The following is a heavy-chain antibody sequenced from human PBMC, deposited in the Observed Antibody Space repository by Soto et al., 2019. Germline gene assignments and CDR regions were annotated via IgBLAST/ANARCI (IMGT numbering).Heavy chain of an antibody. D-gene: IGHD2-2*01. V-gene: IGHV3-53*05. CDR3: AKRDVRQLPMIDY. CDR2: IYRGGDT. Sequence: PGGSLRLSCAVSGFTVSYNYMSWVRQAPGKGPEWVSVIYRGGDTFYADSVKGRFTISRDNSKNTLHLQMNSLRAEDTAVYYCAKRDVRQLPMIDYWGQGTLVTVSS. CDR1: GFTVSYNY. J-gene: IGHJ4*02.